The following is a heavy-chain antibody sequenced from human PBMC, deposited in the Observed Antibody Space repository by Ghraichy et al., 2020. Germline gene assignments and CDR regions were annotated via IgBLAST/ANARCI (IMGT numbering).Heavy chain of an antibody. J-gene: IGHJ4*02. D-gene: IGHD2/OR15-2a*01. CDR1: GDSVSNNKAA. CDR3: TRERDNFYGY. CDR2: TWYTSKWYN. Sequence: LSLTCAISGDSVSNNKAAWTWIRQSPSRGLEWLGRTWYTSKWYNDYAVSVKSRISISPDTSKNQFSLQLNSVTLDDTAIYYCTRERDNFYGYWGQGTLVTVSS. V-gene: IGHV6-1*01.